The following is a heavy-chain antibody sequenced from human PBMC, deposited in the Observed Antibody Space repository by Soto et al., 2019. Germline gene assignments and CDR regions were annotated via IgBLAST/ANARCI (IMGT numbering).Heavy chain of an antibody. J-gene: IGHJ4*02. CDR3: AKGGVAAARGYFDH. D-gene: IGHD6-13*01. Sequence: GGSLRLSCAASGFIFRSYGLSWVRQAPGMGLEWVSDISGSGSVTNYADSVKGRFTISRDNSNNTLSLQMDSLRAEDTAVYYCAKGGVAAARGYFDHWGQGTRVTVSS. V-gene: IGHV3-23*01. CDR2: ISGSGSVT. CDR1: GFIFRSYG.